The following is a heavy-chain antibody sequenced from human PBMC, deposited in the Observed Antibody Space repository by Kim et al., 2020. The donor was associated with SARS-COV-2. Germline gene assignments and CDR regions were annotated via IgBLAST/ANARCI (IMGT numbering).Heavy chain of an antibody. CDR2: IYYTGST. D-gene: IGHD3-10*01. Sequence: SETLSLTCTVSGASISSNDYYWAWIRQAPGKGLEWIGTIYYTGSTYYNPSLKSRVTISIDTSKNQFSLNLTSVTATDTALFYCARHPTIFLWFGSLRDFDLWGQRARVTVSS. CDR1: GASISSNDYY. J-gene: IGHJ4*02. CDR3: ARHPTIFLWFGSLRDFDL. V-gene: IGHV4-39*01.